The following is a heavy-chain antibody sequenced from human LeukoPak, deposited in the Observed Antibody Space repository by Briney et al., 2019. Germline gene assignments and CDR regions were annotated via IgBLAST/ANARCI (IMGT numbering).Heavy chain of an antibody. V-gene: IGHV4-59*01. CDR3: ARVGQLVGVYYFDY. J-gene: IGHJ4*02. CDR2: IYYSGST. Sequence: SETLSLTCTVSGGSISSYYWSWIRQPPGEGLEWIGYIYYSGSTNYNPSLKSRVTISVDTSKNQFSLKLSSVTAADTAVYYCARVGQLVGVYYFDYWGQGTLVTVSS. CDR1: GGSISSYY. D-gene: IGHD6-6*01.